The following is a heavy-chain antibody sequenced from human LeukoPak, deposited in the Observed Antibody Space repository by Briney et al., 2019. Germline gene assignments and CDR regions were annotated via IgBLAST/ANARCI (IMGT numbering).Heavy chain of an antibody. V-gene: IGHV1-18*01. J-gene: IGHJ4*02. D-gene: IGHD3/OR15-3a*01. CDR1: GYTFTSYG. CDR2: ITTYNGNT. Sequence: ASVKVSCKASGYTFTSYGFSWVRQAPGQGLEWMGWITTYNGNTNYAQKFQGRVTMTTDTSTSIAYMELRSLRSDDTAVYYCARDKGGTGGFDYWGQGTLVTVSS. CDR3: ARDKGGTGGFDY.